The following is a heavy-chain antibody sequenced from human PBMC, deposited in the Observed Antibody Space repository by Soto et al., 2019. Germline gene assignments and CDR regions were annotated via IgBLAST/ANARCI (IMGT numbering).Heavy chain of an antibody. CDR2: INHSGST. CDR1: GGSFSHYF. CDR3: ARIVSSGSYFPFDY. Sequence: SETLSLTCAVYGGSFSHYFWSWVRQPPGKGPEWIGEINHSGSTNYNPSLKSRVAISIDTSKNQFSLRLSSVTAADTAMYYCARIVSSGSYFPFDYWGQGTVVTVSS. V-gene: IGHV4-34*01. D-gene: IGHD3-10*01. J-gene: IGHJ4*02.